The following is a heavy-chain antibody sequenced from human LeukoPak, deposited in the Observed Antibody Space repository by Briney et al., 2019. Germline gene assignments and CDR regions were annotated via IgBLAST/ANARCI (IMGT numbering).Heavy chain of an antibody. CDR2: IYHSGST. J-gene: IGHJ4*02. CDR3: ARVIRYSYSGSYYFDY. CDR1: GGSITSSSYY. V-gene: IGHV4-39*07. Sequence: PSETLSLTCSVSGGSITSSSYYWGWIRQPPEKGLEWIGSIYHSGSTYYNPSLKSRVTISVDTSKNQFSLKLSSVTAADTAVYYCARVIRYSYSGSYYFDYWGQGTLVTVSS. D-gene: IGHD1-26*01.